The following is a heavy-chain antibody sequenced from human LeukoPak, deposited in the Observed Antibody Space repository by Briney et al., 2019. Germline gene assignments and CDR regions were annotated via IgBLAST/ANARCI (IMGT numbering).Heavy chain of an antibody. J-gene: IGHJ5*02. D-gene: IGHD2-2*01. CDR1: GGTFSSYA. CDR3: ARVVVPAALRFDP. CDR2: IIPIFGTA. Sequence: ASVKVSCKASGGTFSSYAISWVRQAPGQGLEWMGGIIPIFGTANYAQKFQGRVTITTDESTSTAYMELSSLRSEDTAVYYCARVVVPAALRFDPWGQGTLVTASS. V-gene: IGHV1-69*05.